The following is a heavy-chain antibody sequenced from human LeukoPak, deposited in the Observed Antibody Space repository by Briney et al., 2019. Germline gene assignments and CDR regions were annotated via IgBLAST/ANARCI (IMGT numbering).Heavy chain of an antibody. CDR2: ISYDGSNK. J-gene: IGHJ6*02. V-gene: IGHV3-30-3*01. CDR3: ARLPPRGMDV. Sequence: GGSLRLSCAASGFTFSSYAMHWVRQAPGKGLEWVAVISYDGSNKYYADSVKGRFTISRDNSKNTLYLQMNSLRAEDTAVYYCARLPPRGMDVWGQGTTVTVSS. CDR1: GFTFSSYA.